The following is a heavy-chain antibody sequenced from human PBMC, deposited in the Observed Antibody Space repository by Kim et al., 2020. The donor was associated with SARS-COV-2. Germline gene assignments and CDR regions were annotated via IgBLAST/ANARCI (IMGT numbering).Heavy chain of an antibody. J-gene: IGHJ6*02. CDR3: AKVWFGYGMDV. CDR2: ST. V-gene: IGHV3-23*01. D-gene: IGHD3-10*01. Sequence: STNTADTGEDRLTTSGNKSKNTLYLQMTSLRAEDTAVYYCAKVWFGYGMDVWGQGTTVTVSS.